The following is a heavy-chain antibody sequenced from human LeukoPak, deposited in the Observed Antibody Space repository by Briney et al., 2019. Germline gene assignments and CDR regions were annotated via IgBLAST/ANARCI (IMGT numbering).Heavy chain of an antibody. CDR3: AGEYSYGYGENWFDP. CDR1: GYTFTSYG. D-gene: IGHD5-18*01. J-gene: IGHJ5*02. CDR2: ISAYSGNT. V-gene: IGHV1-18*01. Sequence: ASVKVSCKASGYTFTSYGVSWVRQAPGQGFEWMGWISAYSGNTNYARKLQGRVTMTTDTSTSTAYMELRSLGSDDTAVYYCAGEYSYGYGENWFDPWGQGTLVTVSS.